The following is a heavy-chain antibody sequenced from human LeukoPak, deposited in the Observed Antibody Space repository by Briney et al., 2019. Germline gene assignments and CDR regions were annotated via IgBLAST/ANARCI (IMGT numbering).Heavy chain of an antibody. CDR1: GYTFTSYY. V-gene: IGHV1-46*01. CDR3: ARGACSGGSCYAAFDI. Sequence: ASVKVSCKASGYTFTSYYMHWVRQAPGQGLEWMGIINPSGGSTSYAQKFQGRVTMTRDMSTSTVYMELSRLRSDDTAVYYCARGACSGGSCYAAFDIWGQGTMVTVSS. CDR2: INPSGGST. J-gene: IGHJ3*02. D-gene: IGHD2-15*01.